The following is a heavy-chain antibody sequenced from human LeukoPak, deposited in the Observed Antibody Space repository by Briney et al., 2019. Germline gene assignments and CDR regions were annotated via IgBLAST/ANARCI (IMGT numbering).Heavy chain of an antibody. CDR2: ISAYNGNT. CDR3: ARDDSSGHDPVPFDY. V-gene: IGHV1-18*01. Sequence: GASVKVSCKASGYTFTSYGISWVRQAPGQGLEWMGWISAYNGNTNYAQKLQGRVTMTTDTSTCTAYMELRSLRSDDTAVYYCARDDSSGHDPVPFDYWGQGTLVTVSS. J-gene: IGHJ4*02. CDR1: GYTFTSYG. D-gene: IGHD3-22*01.